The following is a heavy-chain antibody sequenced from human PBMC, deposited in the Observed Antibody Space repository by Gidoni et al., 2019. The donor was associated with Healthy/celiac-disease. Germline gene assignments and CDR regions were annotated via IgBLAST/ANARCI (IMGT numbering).Heavy chain of an antibody. CDR2: ISYDGSNK. J-gene: IGHJ3*02. Sequence: QVQLVESGGGVVQPGRSLRLSCAASGFTFSSYAMHWVRQAPGKGLEWVAVISYDGSNKYYADSVKGRFTISRDNSKNTLYLQMNSLRAEDTAVYYCARDWDYYYGSGSYSLAFDIWGQGTMVTVSS. V-gene: IGHV3-30-3*01. CDR3: ARDWDYYYGSGSYSLAFDI. D-gene: IGHD3-10*01. CDR1: GFTFSSYA.